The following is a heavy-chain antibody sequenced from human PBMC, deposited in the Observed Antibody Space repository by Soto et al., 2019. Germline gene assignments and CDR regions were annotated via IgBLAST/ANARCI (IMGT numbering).Heavy chain of an antibody. Sequence: NPSETLSLTCAVYGGSFSGYYWSWIRQPPGKGLEWIGEINHSGSTNYNPSLKSRVTISVDTSKNQFSLKLSSVTAADTAVYYCARSNGPPYGMDVWGQGTTVTVSS. J-gene: IGHJ6*02. V-gene: IGHV4-34*01. D-gene: IGHD2-8*01. CDR1: GGSFSGYY. CDR2: INHSGST. CDR3: ARSNGPPYGMDV.